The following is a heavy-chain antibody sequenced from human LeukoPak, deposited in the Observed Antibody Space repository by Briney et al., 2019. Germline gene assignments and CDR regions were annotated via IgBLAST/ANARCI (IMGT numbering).Heavy chain of an antibody. CDR2: ISNSGGST. CDR1: GFTFSSYG. CDR3: AKEGYGGRTFDY. V-gene: IGHV3-23*01. Sequence: GGSLRLSCAASGFTFSSYGMSWVRRAPGKGLEWVSTISNSGGSTYYADSVKGRFTISRDNSKNTLYLQMNSLRAEDTALYYCAKEGYGGRTFDYWGQGTLVTVSS. D-gene: IGHD4-23*01. J-gene: IGHJ4*02.